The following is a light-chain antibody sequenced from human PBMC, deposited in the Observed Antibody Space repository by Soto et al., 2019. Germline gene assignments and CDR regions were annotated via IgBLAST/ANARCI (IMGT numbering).Light chain of an antibody. CDR2: GAS. J-gene: IGKJ1*01. Sequence: EIVLTQSPGTLSLSPGEMATLSCRASQTVSNNYLAWYQQKPGQAPRLLISGASSRATGIPDSFNGSGSGTDFTLTITRLEPEGFAVYYCQKYGSSPSTFGQGTKV. CDR3: QKYGSSPST. V-gene: IGKV3-20*01. CDR1: QTVSNNY.